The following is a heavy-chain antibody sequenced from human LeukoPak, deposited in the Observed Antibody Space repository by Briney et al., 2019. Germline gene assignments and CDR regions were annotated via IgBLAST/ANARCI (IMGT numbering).Heavy chain of an antibody. J-gene: IGHJ4*02. CDR2: TRGSGDST. D-gene: IGHD3-10*01. CDR1: GFTFSSYA. Sequence: GGSLRLSCAASGFTFSSYALSWVRQAPGQGLEWVSATRGSGDSTYYADSVKGRFTISRDNSKNTLYLQMNSLRAEDTAVYYCARDSEFKGIDYWGQGTLVTVSS. V-gene: IGHV3-23*01. CDR3: ARDSEFKGIDY.